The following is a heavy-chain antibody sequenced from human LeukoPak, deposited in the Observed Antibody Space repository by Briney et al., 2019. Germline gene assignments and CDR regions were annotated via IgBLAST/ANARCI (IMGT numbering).Heavy chain of an antibody. CDR2: ISAYNGNT. CDR1: GYTLTSYG. Sequence: ASVKVSCKASGYTLTSYGISWVRQAPGQGLEWMGWISAYNGNTNYAQKLQGRVTMTTDTSTSTAYMELRSLRSDGTAVYYCARGTAAAGRDNWFDPWGQGTLVTVSS. J-gene: IGHJ5*02. V-gene: IGHV1-18*01. D-gene: IGHD6-13*01. CDR3: ARGTAAAGRDNWFDP.